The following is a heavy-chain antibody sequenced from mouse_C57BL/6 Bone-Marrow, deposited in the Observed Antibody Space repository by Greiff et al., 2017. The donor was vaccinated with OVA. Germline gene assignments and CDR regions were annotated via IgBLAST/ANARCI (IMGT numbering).Heavy chain of an antibody. J-gene: IGHJ3*01. Sequence: EVHLVESGGGLVQPGGSMKLSCVASGFTFSNYWMNWVRQSPEKGLEWVAQIRLKSDNYATHYAESVKGRFTISRDDSKSSVYLQMNNLRAEDTGIYYCTGGFYSPWFAYWGQGTLVTVSA. V-gene: IGHV6-3*01. CDR1: GFTFSNYW. D-gene: IGHD2-1*01. CDR2: IRLKSDNYAT. CDR3: TGGFYSPWFAY.